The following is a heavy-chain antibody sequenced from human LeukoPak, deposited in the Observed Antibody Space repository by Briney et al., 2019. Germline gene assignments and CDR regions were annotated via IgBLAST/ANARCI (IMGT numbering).Heavy chain of an antibody. CDR2: IKQDGSDR. D-gene: IGHD6-19*01. J-gene: IGHJ4*02. CDR3: ARRARGWPPDY. CDR1: GFTFRNYW. V-gene: IGHV3-7*03. Sequence: GGSLRLSCAASGFTFRNYWMSWVRQVPGTGLEWVANIKQDGSDRNYVTSVKGRFTISRDNAKNSLYLQMNSLRAEDTAVYYCARRARGWPPDYWGQGTLVTVSS.